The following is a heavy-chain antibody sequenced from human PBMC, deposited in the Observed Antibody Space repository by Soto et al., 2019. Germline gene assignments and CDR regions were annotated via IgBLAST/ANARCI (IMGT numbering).Heavy chain of an antibody. CDR1: GDSFGSYA. V-gene: IGHV1-69*01. CDR2: IIPVFGTT. D-gene: IGHD3-10*01. Sequence: QMQLVQSGPEVKKPGSPVKVSCKASGDSFGSYAVSWVRQAPGQGLEWMGAIIPVFGTTNYTQKFQGRVTITADDSTTTAYMELSSLRSDDTAVYYCAREPFGRFDPWGQGTLVTVSS. CDR3: AREPFGRFDP. J-gene: IGHJ5*02.